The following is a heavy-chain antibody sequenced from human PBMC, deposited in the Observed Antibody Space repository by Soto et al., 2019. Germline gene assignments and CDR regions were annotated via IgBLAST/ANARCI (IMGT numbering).Heavy chain of an antibody. Sequence: PSETLSLTCTVSGGSISSYYWSWIRQPPGKGLEWIGYIYNSGSTNHNPSLKSRVTISVDTSKNQFSLKLSSVTAADTAVYYCARGSTGYSSSWYRYWGQGTRVTVS. CDR1: GGSISSYY. CDR3: ARGSTGYSSSWYRY. J-gene: IGHJ4*02. V-gene: IGHV4-59*08. D-gene: IGHD6-13*01. CDR2: IYNSGST.